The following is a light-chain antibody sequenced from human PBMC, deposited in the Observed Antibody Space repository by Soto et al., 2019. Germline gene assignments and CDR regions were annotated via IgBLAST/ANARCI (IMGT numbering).Light chain of an antibody. CDR2: DAS. CDR1: QRVSSY. CDR3: HQRNNWPNT. V-gene: IGKV3-11*01. Sequence: EIVLTQSPAPLSLSPGDRATLSCRASQRVSSYLAWYQQKPGQAPRLLIYDASNRATGVPSRFSGSGSGTDFTLTISSLEPKEVAVYDCHQRNNWPNTVGQGTKLEIK. J-gene: IGKJ2*01.